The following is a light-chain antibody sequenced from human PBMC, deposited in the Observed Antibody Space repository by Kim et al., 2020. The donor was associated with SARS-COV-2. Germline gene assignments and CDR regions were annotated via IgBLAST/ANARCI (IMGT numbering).Light chain of an antibody. CDR2: DAS. CDR1: QSISTW. V-gene: IGKV1-5*01. Sequence: ASGGDRVSITCRASQSISTWVAWYQQKPGKAPKLLIYDASTLQSGVSSRVSGSGSGTEFTLTISSLQPDDVATYFCQQYDTSSRAFGQGTKVDIK. CDR3: QQYDTSSRA. J-gene: IGKJ1*01.